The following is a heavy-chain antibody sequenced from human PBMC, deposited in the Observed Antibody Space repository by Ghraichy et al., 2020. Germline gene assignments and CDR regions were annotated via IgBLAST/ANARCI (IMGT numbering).Heavy chain of an antibody. V-gene: IGHV3-23*01. J-gene: IGHJ4*02. CDR2: ISGSGGST. CDR3: AKEPLLASSSPYFDY. D-gene: IGHD6-6*01. Sequence: GGSLRLSCVASGFTFSSYAMSWVRQAPGKGLEWVSAISGSGGSTYYADSVKGRFTISRDNSKNTLYLQMNSLRAEDTAVYYCAKEPLLASSSPYFDYWGQGTLVTVSS. CDR1: GFTFSSYA.